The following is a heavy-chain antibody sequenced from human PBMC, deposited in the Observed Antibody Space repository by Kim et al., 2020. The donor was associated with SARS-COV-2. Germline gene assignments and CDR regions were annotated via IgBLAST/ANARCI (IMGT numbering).Heavy chain of an antibody. CDR3: ARDPI. Sequence: IHSDGSSTYYADSVKGRFTISRDNAKNTLYLQMNSLRVEDTAVYYCARDPIWGQGTMVTVSS. J-gene: IGHJ3*01. CDR2: IHSDGSST. V-gene: IGHV3-74*01.